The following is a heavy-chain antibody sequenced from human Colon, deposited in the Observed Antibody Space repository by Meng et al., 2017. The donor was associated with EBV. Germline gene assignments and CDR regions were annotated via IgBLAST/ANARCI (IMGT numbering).Heavy chain of an antibody. CDR2: IKHSEST. V-gene: IGHV4-34*01. J-gene: IGHJ5*02. Sequence: VPLQQLGARLVKHSETLSLPCAGYVSACSWYSWSWIRQPPGKAPKWIGEIKHSESTNYNPSLKSRVTISVDTSPNQFSLKLTAVTAAHTALYYCARGGSESITIRRGYNWFDPWGQGTLVTVSS. D-gene: IGHD3-10*01. CDR3: ARGGSESITIRRGYNWFDP. CDR1: VSACSWYS.